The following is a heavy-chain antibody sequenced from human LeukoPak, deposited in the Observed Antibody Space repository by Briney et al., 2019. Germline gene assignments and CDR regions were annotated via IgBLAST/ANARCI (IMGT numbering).Heavy chain of an antibody. Sequence: PGGSLRLSCAASGFTFNNYAMNWVRQAPGKGLEWVSTVSGSSGGTYYADSVKGRFTISRDNSKNTLYLQMNNLRAEDTAVYYCAKENSDDNSSSWYFDAFDIWGQGTKVTVSS. CDR3: AKENSDDNSSSWYFDAFDI. CDR1: GFTFNNYA. V-gene: IGHV3-23*01. J-gene: IGHJ3*02. CDR2: VSGSSGGT. D-gene: IGHD6-13*01.